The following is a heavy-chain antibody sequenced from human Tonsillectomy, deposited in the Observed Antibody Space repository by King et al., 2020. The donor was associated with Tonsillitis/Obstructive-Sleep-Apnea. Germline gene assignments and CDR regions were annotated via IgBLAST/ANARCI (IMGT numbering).Heavy chain of an antibody. CDR1: GYTFSIYY. D-gene: IGHD5-24*01. CDR3: ARDLDGYSPQ. J-gene: IGHJ4*02. CDR2: INPSGGDT. V-gene: IGHV1-46*01. Sequence: VQLVESGAEVKKPGASVRVSCKASGYTFSIYYMHWVRQAPGQGLEWMGMINPSGGDTNYAQNFQGRIPLTRDTSTSTVYMELRSLKSEDTAVYFCARDLDGYSPQWGQGTLVTVSS.